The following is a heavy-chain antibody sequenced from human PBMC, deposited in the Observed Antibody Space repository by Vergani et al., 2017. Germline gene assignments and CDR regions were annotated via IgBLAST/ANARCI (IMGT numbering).Heavy chain of an antibody. CDR1: GGSISSSSYY. D-gene: IGHD3-22*01. J-gene: IGHJ4*02. CDR2: IYYSGST. Sequence: QLQLQESGPGLVKPSETLSLTCTVSGGSISSSSYYWGWIRQPPGKGLAWIGSIYYSGSTYYNPSLKSRVTISVDTSKNQFSLKLSSVTAADTAVYYCARAPYYYDSSGYYYFDYWGQGTLVTVSS. CDR3: ARAPYYYDSSGYYYFDY. V-gene: IGHV4-39*07.